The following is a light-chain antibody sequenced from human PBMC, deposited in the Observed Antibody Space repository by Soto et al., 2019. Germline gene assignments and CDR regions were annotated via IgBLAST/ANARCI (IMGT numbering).Light chain of an antibody. CDR3: LQYNTWPYT. J-gene: IGKJ2*01. V-gene: IGKV3-15*01. Sequence: EVVMTQSPGTLSVSPGEGATLSCRASQSVSVNLAWYQHRPGQAPRPLIYDASTRDIGVPARFSGRVSETEFTLTISGLQSEDFGFYYCLQYNTWPYTFGRGTKLEI. CDR1: QSVSVN. CDR2: DAS.